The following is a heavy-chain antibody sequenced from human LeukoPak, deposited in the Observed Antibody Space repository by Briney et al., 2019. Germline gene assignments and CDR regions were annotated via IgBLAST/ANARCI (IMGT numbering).Heavy chain of an antibody. CDR3: AGGRFGNPLQLQPRRPFDM. Sequence: SETLSLTCAVSGGIFNGYYWSWIRQHPGKGLEWIGEINRSRTTNNNPTLMSRVTISVDTSNSQHFLQLTSVTAADTAVVYCAGGRFGNPLQLQPRRPFDMWGQGTVVTISS. J-gene: IGHJ3*02. D-gene: IGHD1-1*01. CDR1: GGIFNGYY. V-gene: IGHV4-34*01. CDR2: INRSRTT.